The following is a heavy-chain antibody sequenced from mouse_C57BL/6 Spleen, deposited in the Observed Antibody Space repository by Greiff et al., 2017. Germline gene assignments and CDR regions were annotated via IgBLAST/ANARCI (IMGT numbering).Heavy chain of an antibody. CDR2: IDPSDSET. Sequence: QVHVKQPGAELVRPGSSVKLSCKASGYTFTSYWMHWVKQRPIQGLEWIGNIDPSDSETQYNQKFKDKATLTVDKSSSTAYMQLSSLTSEDSAVYYCASQSSYLDGFAYWGQGTLVTVSA. J-gene: IGHJ3*01. CDR1: GYTFTSYW. D-gene: IGHD6-5*01. CDR3: ASQSSYLDGFAY. V-gene: IGHV1-52*01.